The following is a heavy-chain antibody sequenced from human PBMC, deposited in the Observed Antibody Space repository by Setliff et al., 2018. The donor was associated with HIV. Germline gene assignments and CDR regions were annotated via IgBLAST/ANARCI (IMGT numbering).Heavy chain of an antibody. V-gene: IGHV4-38-2*01. J-gene: IGHJ4*02. CDR2: IDHIGST. D-gene: IGHD5-12*01. CDR3: ARLYSPPRGFDF. Sequence: SETLSLTCAVSGYSISNGYYWAWIRQPPGKGLEWIGSIDHIGSTYYNPSLKGRVTISVDTSKNQFSLRLRAVTAADTAIYYCARLYSPPRGFDFWGQGTLVTVS. CDR1: GYSISNGYY.